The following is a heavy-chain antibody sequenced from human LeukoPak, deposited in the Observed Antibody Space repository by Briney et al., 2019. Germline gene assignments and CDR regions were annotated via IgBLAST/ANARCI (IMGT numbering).Heavy chain of an antibody. CDR1: GGSISSSSYY. Sequence: SSETLSLTCTVSGGSISSSSYYWGWIRQPPGKGLEWIGSIYYSGSTYYNPSLKSRVTISVDTSKNQFSLKLSSVTAADTAVYYCARDVGDYWGQGTLVTVSS. CDR2: IYYSGST. CDR3: ARDVGDY. J-gene: IGHJ4*02. V-gene: IGHV4-39*02.